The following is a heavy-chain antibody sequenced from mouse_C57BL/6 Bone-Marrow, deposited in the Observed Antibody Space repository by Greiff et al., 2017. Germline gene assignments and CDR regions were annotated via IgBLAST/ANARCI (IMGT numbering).Heavy chain of an antibody. Sequence: QVQLKQPGAELVKPGASVKLSCKASGYTFTSYWMHWVKQRPGRGLEWIGRIDPNGGGTKYNEKFKSKATLTVDKPSSTAYMQLSSLTSEDSAVYYCARYPYYYGRAMDYWGQGTSVTVSS. CDR2: IDPNGGGT. V-gene: IGHV1-72*01. CDR1: GYTFTSYW. D-gene: IGHD1-1*01. J-gene: IGHJ4*01. CDR3: ARYPYYYGRAMDY.